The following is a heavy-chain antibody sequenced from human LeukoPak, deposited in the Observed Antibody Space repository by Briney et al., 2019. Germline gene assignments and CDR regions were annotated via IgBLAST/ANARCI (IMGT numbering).Heavy chain of an antibody. CDR1: GFTFSSYG. J-gene: IGHJ4*02. CDR2: IWYDGSNK. Sequence: PGGSLRLSCAASGFTFSSYGMHWVRQAPGKGLEWVAVIWYDGSNKYYADSVKGRFTISRDNSKNTLYLQMNSLRAEDTAVYYCARGGYFDSSGYYLTYFDYLGQGTLVTVSS. V-gene: IGHV3-33*01. CDR3: ARGGYFDSSGYYLTYFDY. D-gene: IGHD3-22*01.